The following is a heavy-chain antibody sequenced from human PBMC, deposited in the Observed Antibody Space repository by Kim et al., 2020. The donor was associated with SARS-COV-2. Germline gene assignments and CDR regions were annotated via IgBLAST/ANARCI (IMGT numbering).Heavy chain of an antibody. Sequence: GGSLRLSCAASGFTFSSYAMHWVRQAPGKGLEWVAVISYDGSNKYYADSVKGRFTISRDNSKNTLYLQMNSLRAEDTAVYYCARGGGGIAAVGVDYWGQG. CDR2: ISYDGSNK. V-gene: IGHV3-30-3*01. D-gene: IGHD6-13*01. CDR1: GFTFSSYA. J-gene: IGHJ4*02. CDR3: ARGGGGIAAVGVDY.